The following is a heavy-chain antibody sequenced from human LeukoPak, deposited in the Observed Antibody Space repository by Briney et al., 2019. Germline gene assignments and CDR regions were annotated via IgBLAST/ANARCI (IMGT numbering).Heavy chain of an antibody. D-gene: IGHD2-2*01. J-gene: IGHJ4*02. CDR3: ARVPYDCSSTSCYYDY. V-gene: IGHV3-74*01. Sequence: GGSLRLSCAASGFTFSSYWMHWVRQAPGKGLVWVSRINTDGSSTSYADSVKGRFTISRDNAKNTLYLQMNSLRAEDTAVYYCARVPYDCSSTSCYYDYWGQGTLVTVSS. CDR2: INTDGSST. CDR1: GFTFSSYW.